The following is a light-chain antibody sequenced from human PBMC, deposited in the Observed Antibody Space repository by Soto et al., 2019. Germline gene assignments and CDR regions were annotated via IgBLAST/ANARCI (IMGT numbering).Light chain of an antibody. CDR1: SSNIGAGYD. CDR2: GNS. Sequence: QSALTQPPSVSGAPGQRVTISCTESSSNIGAGYDVHWYQQLPGTAPKLLIYGNSNRPSGVPDRFSVSKSGTSASLAITGLQAEDEADYYCQSYDSSLSGWVFGGGTKVTVL. V-gene: IGLV1-40*01. J-gene: IGLJ3*02. CDR3: QSYDSSLSGWV.